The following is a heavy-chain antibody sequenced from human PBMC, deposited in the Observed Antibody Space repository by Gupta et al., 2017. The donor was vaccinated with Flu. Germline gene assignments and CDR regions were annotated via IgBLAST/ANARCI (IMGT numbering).Heavy chain of an antibody. D-gene: IGHD6-13*01. J-gene: IGHJ4*02. CDR3: ALRAWSSSWYLFAD. CDR2: IFSNDEK. Sequence: QVTLKESGPVLVKPTETLTLTCTVSWFSLSNARMGVSWIRQPPGKALEWLAHIFSNDEKSYSTARKSRLTISKETSKSQVVRTMSQVEGVATTTYYSALRAWSSSWYLFADGRQGTMVTVCS. V-gene: IGHV2-26*01. CDR1: WFSLSNARMG.